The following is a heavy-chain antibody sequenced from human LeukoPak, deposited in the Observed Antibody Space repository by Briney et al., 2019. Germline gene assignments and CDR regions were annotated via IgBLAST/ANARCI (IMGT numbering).Heavy chain of an antibody. D-gene: IGHD4-17*01. Sequence: GESLKISCRGSGYSFNSFWIGWVRQMPGKGLEWMGIIYPGDSDTRYSPSFQGQVAISADKSISTAYLQWSSLKASDSAMYYCARLRTYGDYALNYWGQGTLVTVSP. V-gene: IGHV5-51*01. CDR1: GYSFNSFW. CDR3: ARLRTYGDYALNY. J-gene: IGHJ4*02. CDR2: IYPGDSDT.